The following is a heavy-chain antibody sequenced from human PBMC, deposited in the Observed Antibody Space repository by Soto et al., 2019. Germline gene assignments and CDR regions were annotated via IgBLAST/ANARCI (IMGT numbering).Heavy chain of an antibody. D-gene: IGHD3-10*01. CDR3: ARKSQHYYGSGSRYYYYGMDV. CDR2: LFYTGST. J-gene: IGHJ6*02. Sequence: SETLSLTCTVSGGSISNSDYCWGWIRQPPGKGLEWIGSLFYTGSTYYTPSLMSRVTISLDTSKNQFSLKLNSVTAADTAVYYCARKSQHYYGSGSRYYYYGMDVWGQGTTVTVSS. V-gene: IGHV4-39*07. CDR1: GGSISNSDYC.